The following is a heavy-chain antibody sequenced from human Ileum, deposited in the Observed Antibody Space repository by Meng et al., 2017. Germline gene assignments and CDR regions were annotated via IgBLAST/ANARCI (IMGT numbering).Heavy chain of an antibody. D-gene: IGHD1-1*01. CDR2: MNTDKGNT. J-gene: IGHJ4*02. CDR3: AREGAYNGGDY. Sequence: QVQLVQAGAEVKKPEASVKASCKASGYTFTTYGISWVRQAPGQGLEWMGWMNTDKGNTNYAQKFQGRVTMTRDTSTSTAYMELRSLRSDDTAVYYCAREGAYNGGDYWGQGTLVTVSS. CDR1: GYTFTTYG. V-gene: IGHV1-18*01.